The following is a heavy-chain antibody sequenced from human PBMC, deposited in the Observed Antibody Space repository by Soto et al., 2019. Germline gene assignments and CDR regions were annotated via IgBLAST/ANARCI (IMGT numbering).Heavy chain of an antibody. V-gene: IGHV1-69*02. CDR2: IIPILGIA. D-gene: IGHD6-13*01. CDR1: GGTFSSYT. Sequence: ASVKVSCKASGGTFSSYTISWVRQAPGQGLEWMGRIIPILGIANYAQKFQGRVTITADKSTSTAYMELSSLRSEDTAVYYCARVSSIAAAGTRYYYMDVWGKGTTVTVSS. J-gene: IGHJ6*03. CDR3: ARVSSIAAAGTRYYYMDV.